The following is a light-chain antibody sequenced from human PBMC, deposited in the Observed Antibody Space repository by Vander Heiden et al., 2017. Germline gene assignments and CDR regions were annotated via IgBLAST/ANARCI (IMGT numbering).Light chain of an antibody. CDR2: GNS. J-gene: IGLJ3*02. Sequence: QSVLTQPPSVSRAPWQRVTISCTGSSSNIGAGYDVHWYQQLPGTAPKLLISGNSNRPSGVPDRFSGSKSGTSASLAITGRQAEDEADYYCQSYDSSLSRVFGGGTKLTVL. V-gene: IGLV1-40*01. CDR3: QSYDSSLSRV. CDR1: SSNIGAGYD.